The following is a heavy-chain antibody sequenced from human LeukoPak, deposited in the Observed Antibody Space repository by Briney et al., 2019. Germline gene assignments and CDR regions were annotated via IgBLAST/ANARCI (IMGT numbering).Heavy chain of an antibody. J-gene: IGHJ5*02. CDR2: IYTSGST. V-gene: IGHV4-61*02. CDR3: ARASGAYSSGWNGELDWFDP. D-gene: IGHD6-19*01. Sequence: SETLSLTRTVSGGSISSGSYYWSWIRQPAGKGLEWIGRIYTSGSTNYNPSLKSRDTISVDTSKNQFSLKLSSVTAADTAVYYCARASGAYSSGWNGELDWFDPWGQGTLVTVSS. CDR1: GGSISSGSYY.